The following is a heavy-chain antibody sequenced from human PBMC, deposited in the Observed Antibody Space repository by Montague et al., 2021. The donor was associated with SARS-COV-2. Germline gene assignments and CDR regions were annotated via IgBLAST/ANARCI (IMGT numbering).Heavy chain of an antibody. CDR1: GFSISSGFY. J-gene: IGHJ4*02. D-gene: IGHD5-12*01. CDR3: ARRGYTGSDYFDY. V-gene: IGHV4-38-2*01. CDR2: VYHSGYT. Sequence: SETLSLTCSVSGFSISSGFYWAWIRPSPGKGPEWIGTVYHSGYTHYHPSLKGRVTVSIATSKNQFSLTVTSVTAADTAVYFCARRGYTGSDYFDYWGQGTLVTVSS.